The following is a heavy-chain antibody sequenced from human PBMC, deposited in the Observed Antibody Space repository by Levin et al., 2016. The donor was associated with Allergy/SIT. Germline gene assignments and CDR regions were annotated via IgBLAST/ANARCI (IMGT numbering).Heavy chain of an antibody. CDR3: APMIRVTT. Sequence: GGSLRLSCAASGFTLARFTMNWVRQAPGQGLEWVSSISASSSYIYYADSVMGRFTISRDNAQNSLFLEMNSLRAEDTAVYYCAPMIRVTTRGQGTLVTVSS. CDR2: ISASSSYI. V-gene: IGHV3-21*01. J-gene: IGHJ4*02. D-gene: IGHD4-17*01. CDR1: GFTLARFT.